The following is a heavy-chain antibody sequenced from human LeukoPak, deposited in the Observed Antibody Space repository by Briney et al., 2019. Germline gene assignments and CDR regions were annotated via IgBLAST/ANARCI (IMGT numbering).Heavy chain of an antibody. V-gene: IGHV3-23*01. J-gene: IGHJ3*02. Sequence: GGSLRLSCAASGFTFTSYAMSWVRQAPGKGLEWVSIISSSGSSTYYSDSVKGRFTISRDNAKNSLYLQMNSLRAEDTALYYCAKASELRYFESGAFDIWGQGTMVTVSS. CDR1: GFTFTSYA. CDR2: ISSSGSST. D-gene: IGHD3-9*01. CDR3: AKASELRYFESGAFDI.